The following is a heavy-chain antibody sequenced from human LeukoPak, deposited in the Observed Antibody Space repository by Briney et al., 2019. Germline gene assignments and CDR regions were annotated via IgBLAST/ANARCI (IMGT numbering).Heavy chain of an antibody. Sequence: PGGSLRLSCAASGFTFSSYAMSWVRQAPGKGLEWVSAISGSGGSTYYADSVKGRFTISRDNSKNTLYLQMNSLRAEDTAVYYCTRLTVTTQYYYYGMDVWGQGTTVTVSS. CDR2: ISGSGGST. CDR3: TRLTVTTQYYYYGMDV. J-gene: IGHJ6*02. D-gene: IGHD4-17*01. CDR1: GFTFSSYA. V-gene: IGHV3-23*01.